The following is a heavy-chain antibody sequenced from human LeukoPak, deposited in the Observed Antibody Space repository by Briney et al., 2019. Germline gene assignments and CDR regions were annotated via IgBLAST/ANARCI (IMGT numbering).Heavy chain of an antibody. V-gene: IGHV1-18*04. J-gene: IGHJ4*02. CDR1: GYTFTGYY. CDR2: ISAYNGNT. D-gene: IGHD6-19*01. Sequence: ASVKVSCKASGYTFTGYYMHWVRQAPGQGLEWMGWISAYNGNTNYAQKLQGRVTMTTDTSTSTAYMELRSLRSDDTAVYYCARVDSSGWYTDGYWGQGTLVTVSS. CDR3: ARVDSSGWYTDGY.